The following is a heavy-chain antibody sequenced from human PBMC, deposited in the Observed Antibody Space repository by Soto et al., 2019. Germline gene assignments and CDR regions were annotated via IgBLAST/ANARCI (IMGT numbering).Heavy chain of an antibody. CDR2: IYYSGNT. CDR1: GGSTSSDNY. Sequence: QVQLQESGPGLVKPSQTLSLTCTVSGGSTSSDNYWSWIRQPPGKGLEWIGHIYYSGNTDYNPSLKSRLAISIDTSKNQFSLKLSSVTAADTAVYFCAREGGESSVGLYYFDSWGQGSLVTVSS. J-gene: IGHJ4*02. V-gene: IGHV4-30-4*01. CDR3: AREGGESSVGLYYFDS. D-gene: IGHD3-16*01.